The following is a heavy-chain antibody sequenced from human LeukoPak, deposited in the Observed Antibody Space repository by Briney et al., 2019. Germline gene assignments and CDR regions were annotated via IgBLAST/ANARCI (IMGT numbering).Heavy chain of an antibody. CDR1: GFTFSSYS. Sequence: PGGSLRLSCAASGFTFSSYSMNWVRQAPGKGLEWISYISSSSGTMYYADSVKGRFTISRDNAKNSMQLQMNSLRAEDTAVYYCARDDVGYLDYWGQGTLVTVSS. CDR2: ISSSSGTM. D-gene: IGHD1-26*01. CDR3: ARDDVGYLDY. V-gene: IGHV3-48*01. J-gene: IGHJ4*02.